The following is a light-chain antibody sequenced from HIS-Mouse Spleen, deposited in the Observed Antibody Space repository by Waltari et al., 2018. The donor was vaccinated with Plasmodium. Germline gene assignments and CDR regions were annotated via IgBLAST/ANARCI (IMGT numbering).Light chain of an antibody. V-gene: IGKV3D-15*03. CDR3: QQYNNWPIT. CDR1: QSVSSN. CDR2: GAS. Sequence: EIVMTQSPATLSVSPGERATLSCRASQSVSSNLAWYQQKPGQAPRLRIYGASIRDTGIPARFSGSGSGTEFTLTISILQSEDFAVYYCQQYNNWPITFGQGTRLEIK. J-gene: IGKJ5*01.